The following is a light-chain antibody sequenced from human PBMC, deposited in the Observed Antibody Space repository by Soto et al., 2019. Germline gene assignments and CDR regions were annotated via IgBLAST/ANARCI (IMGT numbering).Light chain of an antibody. CDR1: QDISGH. Sequence: DIQVTQSPSSLSASVRDRVTITCRASQDISGHLAWYQQKPGKVPKLLIYEASTLQSRVPSRFSASGSGTDFTLTISSLQPEDVATYYCQKYNGTPRTFGQGTKVELK. CDR3: QKYNGTPRT. V-gene: IGKV1-27*01. J-gene: IGKJ1*01. CDR2: EAS.